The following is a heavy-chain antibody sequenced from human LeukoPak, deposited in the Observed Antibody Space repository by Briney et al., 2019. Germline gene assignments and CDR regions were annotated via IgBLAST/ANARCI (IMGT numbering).Heavy chain of an antibody. Sequence: PGGSLRLSCAASGFTVTSNSMSWVRPAPGKGLEWVSVIYSSGSTHFADSVKGRFSISRDNSKNTLYLLMSSLRLEDTAVYYCARESYGGAWGQGTLVTVSS. V-gene: IGHV3-53*01. CDR1: GFTVTSNS. CDR3: ARESYGGA. D-gene: IGHD1-26*01. CDR2: IYSSGST. J-gene: IGHJ4*02.